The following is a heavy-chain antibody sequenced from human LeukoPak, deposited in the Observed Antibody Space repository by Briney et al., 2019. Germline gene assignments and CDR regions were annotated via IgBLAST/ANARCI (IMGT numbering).Heavy chain of an antibody. CDR3: ARRPYYYDSSGSYGFDP. CDR1: GYSFTSYW. V-gene: IGHV5-51*01. D-gene: IGHD3-22*01. J-gene: IGHJ5*02. Sequence: ESLKISCKGSGYSFTSYWIGWVRQMPGKGLEWMGIIYPGDSDTRYSPSFQGQVTISADKSISTAYLQWSSLKASDTAMYYCARRPYYYDSSGSYGFDPWGQGTLVTVSS. CDR2: IYPGDSDT.